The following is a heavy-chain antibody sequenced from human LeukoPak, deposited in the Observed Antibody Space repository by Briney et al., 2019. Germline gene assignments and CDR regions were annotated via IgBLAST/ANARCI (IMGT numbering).Heavy chain of an antibody. CDR3: ARLPRDYCRGGSCYSKGDY. Sequence: GESLRISCKGSGYSFTSYWISWVRQMPGKGLEWMGRIDPSDSYTNYSPSFQGHVTISADKSISTAYLQWSSLKASDTAMYYCARLPRDYCRGGSCYSKGDYWGQGTLVTVSS. CDR1: GYSFTSYW. J-gene: IGHJ4*02. V-gene: IGHV5-10-1*01. D-gene: IGHD2-15*01. CDR2: IDPSDSYT.